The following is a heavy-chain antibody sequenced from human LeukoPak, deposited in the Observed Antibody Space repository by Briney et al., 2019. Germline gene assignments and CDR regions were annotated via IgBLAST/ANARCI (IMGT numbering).Heavy chain of an antibody. J-gene: IGHJ4*02. D-gene: IGHD3-22*01. V-gene: IGHV1-24*01. CDR1: GYTPTDLP. CDR2: FDPEDGKT. CDR3: ATHTEYYEDSSGYYAY. Sequence: ASGKSSCKVSGYTPTDLPMHWVRQAPGKGLEWMERFDPEDGKTIYAQKFRGRVTVTEDTSTDTAYMELSSLRSDDTAMYYCATHTEYYEDSSGYYAYWGQGTLVTVSS.